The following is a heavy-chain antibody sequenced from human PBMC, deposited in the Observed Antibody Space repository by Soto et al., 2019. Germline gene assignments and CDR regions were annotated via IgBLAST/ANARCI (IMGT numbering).Heavy chain of an antibody. J-gene: IGHJ4*02. CDR3: ARDWATSGTYLGIDD. V-gene: IGHV3-30-3*01. CDR2: ISYDGSKT. CDR1: GFTFSSHG. D-gene: IGHD1-26*01. Sequence: QVQLVESGGGMVQPGRSLRLSCAASGFTFSSHGIHWVRQAPGKGLEWVTFISYDGSKTYYADSVKGRFTISRDNSQNTLYLQMNSLRPEYTAVYFCARDWATSGTYLGIDDWGQGTLVTVSS.